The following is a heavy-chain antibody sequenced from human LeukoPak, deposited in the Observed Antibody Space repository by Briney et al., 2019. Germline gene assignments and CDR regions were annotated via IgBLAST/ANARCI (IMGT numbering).Heavy chain of an antibody. CDR1: GFSFSSYY. CDR3: ARTRSGYYYFDY. V-gene: IGHV3-11*06. Sequence: GGSLRLSCAASGFSFSSYYMSWVRQAPGKGLEWVSYISSGSSYTNYADSVKGRFTISRDDAKKSLYLQMNSLRAEDTAVYYCARTRSGYYYFDYWGQGTLVTVSS. CDR2: ISSGSSYT. J-gene: IGHJ4*02. D-gene: IGHD3-22*01.